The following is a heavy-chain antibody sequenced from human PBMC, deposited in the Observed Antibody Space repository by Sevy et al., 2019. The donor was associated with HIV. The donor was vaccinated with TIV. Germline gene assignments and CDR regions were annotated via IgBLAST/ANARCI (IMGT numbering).Heavy chain of an antibody. J-gene: IGHJ4*02. CDR3: SKPIYFYDNSCYSGDY. V-gene: IGHV3-23*01. Sequence: GGSLRLSCVASGVTFSSHAMNWVRQVPGKGLEWVSSIGTNGDGRYYADPVKGRFIISRDNSNSTLYLQMNSLRAEDTALYYCSKPIYFYDNSCYSGDYWGQGIRVTVSS. CDR1: GVTFSSHA. D-gene: IGHD3-22*01. CDR2: IGTNGDGR.